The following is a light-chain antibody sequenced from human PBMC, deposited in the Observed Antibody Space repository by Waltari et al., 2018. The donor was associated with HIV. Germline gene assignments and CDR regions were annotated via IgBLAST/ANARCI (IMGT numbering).Light chain of an antibody. CDR3: TSYISSSSPV. CDR2: EVS. J-gene: IGLJ3*02. V-gene: IGLV2-14*01. CDR1: SNDLRHYNS. Sequence: QSALPQPASVSVSPGQSITISCTGTSNDLRHYNSVSWYQHHPGKAPKVIIYEVSNRPSGVSSRFSGSISANTASLTISGLQAEDEADYFCTSYISSSSPVFGGGTKVTVL.